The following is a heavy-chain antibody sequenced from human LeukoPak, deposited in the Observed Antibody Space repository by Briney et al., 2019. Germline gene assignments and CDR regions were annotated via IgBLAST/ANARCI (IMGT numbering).Heavy chain of an antibody. CDR3: ARDPSYYDSSGYYISDY. V-gene: IGHV1-2*02. CDR1: GYTFTGYY. J-gene: IGHJ4*02. CDR2: INPNSGGT. Sequence: GASVKVPCNTSGYTFTGYYIHWVRQAPGQGLEWMGWINPNSGGTNYAQKFQGRVTMTRDTSISTAYMELSRLRSDDTAVYYCARDPSYYDSSGYYISDYWGQGTLVTVSS. D-gene: IGHD3-22*01.